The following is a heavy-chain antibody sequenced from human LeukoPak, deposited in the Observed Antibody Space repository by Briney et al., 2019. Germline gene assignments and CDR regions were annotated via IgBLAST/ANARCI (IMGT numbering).Heavy chain of an antibody. D-gene: IGHD3-16*02. CDR1: GFTFSSYA. CDR2: ISGSGGST. V-gene: IGHV3-23*01. Sequence: GGSLRLSCAASGFTFSSYAMSWVRQAPGKGLEWVSVISGSGGSTSYADSVKGRFTISRDNAKNSLYLQMNSLRAEDTAVYYCARIWGSYRSGFDYWGQGTLVTVSS. CDR3: ARIWGSYRSGFDY. J-gene: IGHJ4*02.